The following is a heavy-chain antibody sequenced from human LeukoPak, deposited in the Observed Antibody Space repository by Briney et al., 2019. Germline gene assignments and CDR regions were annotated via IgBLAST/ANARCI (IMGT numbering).Heavy chain of an antibody. D-gene: IGHD4-17*01. Sequence: PGASLRLSCAASGFTFSSYAMSWVRQAPGKGLEWVSAISGSGGSTYYADSVKGRFTISRDNSKNTLYLQMNSLRAVDTAVYYCAKDKDYGVLGWFDPWGQGTLVTVSS. J-gene: IGHJ5*02. V-gene: IGHV3-23*01. CDR2: ISGSGGST. CDR1: GFTFSSYA. CDR3: AKDKDYGVLGWFDP.